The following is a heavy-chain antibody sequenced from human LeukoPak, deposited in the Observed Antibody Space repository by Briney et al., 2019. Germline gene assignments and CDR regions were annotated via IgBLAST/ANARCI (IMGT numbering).Heavy chain of an antibody. J-gene: IGHJ6*04. CDR3: ARDTYCSGGSCYPQNYYYGMDV. CDR1: GGTFSSYA. Sequence: ASVKVSCKASGGTFSSYAISWVRQAPGQGLEWMGGIIPIFGTANYAQKFQGGVTITADESTSTAYMELSSLRSEDTAVYYCARDTYCSGGSCYPQNYYYGMDVWGKGTTVTVSS. CDR2: IIPIFGTA. D-gene: IGHD2-15*01. V-gene: IGHV1-69*13.